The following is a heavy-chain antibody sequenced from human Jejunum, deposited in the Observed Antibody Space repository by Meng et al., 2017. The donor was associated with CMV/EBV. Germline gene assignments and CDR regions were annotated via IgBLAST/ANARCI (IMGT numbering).Heavy chain of an antibody. CDR2: ISGSGNTV. Sequence: SGVTFSADEINWVRQAPGKGLEWVSYISGSGNTVYYGDSVRGRFTISRDNAKNSVYLQMNGLRAEDTAVYYCARVVLSSTRPYFDFWGQGTLVTVSS. CDR3: ARVVLSSTRPYFDF. D-gene: IGHD5/OR15-5a*01. CDR1: GVTFSADE. J-gene: IGHJ4*02. V-gene: IGHV3-48*03.